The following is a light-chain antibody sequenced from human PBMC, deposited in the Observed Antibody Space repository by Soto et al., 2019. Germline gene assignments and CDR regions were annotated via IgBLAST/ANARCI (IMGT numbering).Light chain of an antibody. Sequence: EIVMTQSPATLSVSPGERATLSCRASQSVSSNLAWYQQKPGQAPRLLIYGAFTRATDIPARFSGSGSGTEFTLTISRLQSEDFAVYYCQQYNDWPPLTFGGGTKVEIK. V-gene: IGKV3-15*01. CDR3: QQYNDWPPLT. J-gene: IGKJ4*01. CDR2: GAF. CDR1: QSVSSN.